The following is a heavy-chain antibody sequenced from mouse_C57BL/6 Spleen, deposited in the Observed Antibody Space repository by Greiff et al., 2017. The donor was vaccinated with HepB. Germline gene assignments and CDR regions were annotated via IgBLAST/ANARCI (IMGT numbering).Heavy chain of an antibody. CDR1: GFTFSSYT. J-gene: IGHJ1*03. V-gene: IGHV5-9*01. Sequence: EVQGVESGGGLVKPGGSLKLSCAASGFTFSSYTMSWVRQTPEKRLEWVATISGGGGNTYYPDSVKGRVTISRDNAKNTLYLQMSSLRSEDTALYYCARQGGNYGYFDVWGTGTTVTVSS. CDR2: ISGGGGNT. D-gene: IGHD2-1*01. CDR3: ARQGGNYGYFDV.